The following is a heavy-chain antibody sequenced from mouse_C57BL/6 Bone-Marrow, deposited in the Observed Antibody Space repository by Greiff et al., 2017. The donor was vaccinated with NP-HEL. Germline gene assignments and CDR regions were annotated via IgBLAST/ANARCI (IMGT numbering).Heavy chain of an antibody. V-gene: IGHV1-50*01. D-gene: IGHD1-1*01. CDR1: GYTFTSYW. J-gene: IGHJ2*01. Sequence: QVHVKQPGAELVKPGASVKLSCKASGYTFTSYWMQWVKQRPGQGLEWIGEIDPSDSYTNYNQKFKGKATLTVDTSSSTAYMQLSSLTSEDSAVYYCARSGYYGRRYYFDYWGKAPLSQSPQ. CDR3: ARSGYYGRRYYFDY. CDR2: IDPSDSYT.